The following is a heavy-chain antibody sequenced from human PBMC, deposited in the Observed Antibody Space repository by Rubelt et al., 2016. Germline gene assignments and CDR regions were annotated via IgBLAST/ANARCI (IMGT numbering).Heavy chain of an antibody. J-gene: IGHJ4*02. CDR2: IYWDDDK. CDR3: AHSYYDFWSGRNYYFDY. V-gene: IGHV2-5*02. D-gene: IGHD3-3*01. CDR1: GFSLSTSGVG. Sequence: QITLKESGPTLVKPTQTLTLTCTFSGFSLSTSGVGVGWIRQPPGKALEWLALIYWDDDKRYSPSLKSRLTSTKDTSKNQVVLTMTNIDPVDTATYYCAHSYYDFWSGRNYYFDYWGQGTLVTVSS.